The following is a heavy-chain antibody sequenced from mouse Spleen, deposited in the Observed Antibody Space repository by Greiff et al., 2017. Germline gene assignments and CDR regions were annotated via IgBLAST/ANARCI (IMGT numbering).Heavy chain of an antibody. CDR2: ISYDGSN. J-gene: IGHJ1*01. CDR1: GYSITSGYY. V-gene: IGHV3-6*02. D-gene: IGHD1-1*01. CDR3: ARVGGSSLDFDV. Sequence: EVKLEESGPGLVKPSQSLSLTCSVTGYSITSGYYWKWIRQCPGNKLEWMGYISYDGSNNYNPSLKNRISITRDTSKNQFFLKLNSVTTEDTATYYCARVGGSSLDFDVWGAGTTVTVSS.